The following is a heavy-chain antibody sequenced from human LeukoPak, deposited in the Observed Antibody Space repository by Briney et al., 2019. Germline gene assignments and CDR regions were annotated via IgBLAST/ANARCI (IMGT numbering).Heavy chain of an antibody. CDR2: INKNGGT. Sequence: SETLSLTSTVSSDSISSGDYYWSWIRQPAGKGLEFIGYINKNGGTYYNPPLKSRVSISIDTSKNQFSLKLTSVTAADTAVYFCAREHKSYGDYPYYFDSWGQGTLVTVSS. D-gene: IGHD4-17*01. J-gene: IGHJ4*02. CDR1: SDSISSGDYY. CDR3: AREHKSYGDYPYYFDS. V-gene: IGHV4-30-4*01.